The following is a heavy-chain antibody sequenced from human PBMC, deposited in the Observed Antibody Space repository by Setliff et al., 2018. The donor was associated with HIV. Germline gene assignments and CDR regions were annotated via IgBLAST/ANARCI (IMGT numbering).Heavy chain of an antibody. D-gene: IGHD3-9*01. CDR1: GDSINSGGYY. V-gene: IGHV4-31*03. CDR2: MYYSGST. CDR3: ARDPADIRTFDY. Sequence: SETLSLTCIVSGDSINSGGYYWNWIRQLPGKGLEWIGNMYYSGSTSYNPSLKSRLTISVDTSKNQFSLKLTSVTAADTAVYYCARDPADIRTFDYWGQGTLVTVSS. J-gene: IGHJ4*02.